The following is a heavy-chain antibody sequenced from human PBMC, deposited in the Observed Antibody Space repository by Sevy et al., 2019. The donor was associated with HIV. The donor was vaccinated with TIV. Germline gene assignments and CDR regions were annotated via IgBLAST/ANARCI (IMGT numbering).Heavy chain of an antibody. D-gene: IGHD5-18*01. V-gene: IGHV3-66*01. J-gene: IGHJ4*02. CDR1: GFSVNSNY. Sequence: GGSLRLSCAASGFSVNSNYMTWVRQAPGKGLEGVSVIYSDETTYHADSVKDRFTISRDNSKNMLYRQMSSLRAEDTAIYYCARGKSGYGYALNYWGPGTLVTVSS. CDR2: IYSDETT. CDR3: ARGKSGYGYALNY.